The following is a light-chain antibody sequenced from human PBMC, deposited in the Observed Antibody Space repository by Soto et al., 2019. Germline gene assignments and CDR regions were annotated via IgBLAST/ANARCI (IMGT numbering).Light chain of an antibody. V-gene: IGLV2-8*01. J-gene: IGLJ1*01. CDR3: ISYAVTTSYV. CDR2: EVD. Sequence: QSVRTQAPSASGSPGQSVTIACTGTRRSVCGYNSVSWYQQHPGKAPKLMIYEVDKRPSGVPDRFSGSKSGNTASLTVSGLQAEDEADYYCISYAVTTSYVFGTGTKVTVL. CDR1: RRSVCGYNS.